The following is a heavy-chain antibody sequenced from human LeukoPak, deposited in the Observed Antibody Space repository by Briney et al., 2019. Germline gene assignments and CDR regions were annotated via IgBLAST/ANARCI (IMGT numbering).Heavy chain of an antibody. D-gene: IGHD1-26*01. CDR2: TYYTRST. J-gene: IGHJ5*02. CDR1: GGSIGSHY. Sequence: KPSETLLITCTVSGGSIGSHYWRWIQQSPGKRLARIGYTYYTRSTNHNPSLKCLFTISVATSNIKFSLKLTSVTAADTAVYYCARDPLGSNWFDPWGQGTLVTVSS. V-gene: IGHV4-59*11. CDR3: ARDPLGSNWFDP.